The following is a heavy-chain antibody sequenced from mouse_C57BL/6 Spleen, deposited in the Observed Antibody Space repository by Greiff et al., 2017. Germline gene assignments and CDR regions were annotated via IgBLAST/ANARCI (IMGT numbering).Heavy chain of an antibody. D-gene: IGHD1-1*01. CDR2: IRNKANNHAT. V-gene: IGHV6-6*01. CDR1: GFTFSDAW. Sequence: DVKLQESGGGLVQPGGSMKLSCAASGFTFSDAWMDWVRQSPEKGLEWVAEIRNKANNHATYYAESVKGRFTISRDDSKSSVYLQMNSLRAEDTGIYYCTRPGPLLLRRFAYWGQGTLVTVSA. CDR3: TRPGPLLLRRFAY. J-gene: IGHJ3*01.